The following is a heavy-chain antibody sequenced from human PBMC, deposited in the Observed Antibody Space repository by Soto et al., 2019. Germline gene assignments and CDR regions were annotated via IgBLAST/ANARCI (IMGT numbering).Heavy chain of an antibody. CDR3: ARHGPLSNNWNQLDY. V-gene: IGHV4-39*01. CDR2: IYYNGNP. D-gene: IGHD1-1*01. Sequence: QLQLQESGPGLVKPSETLSLTCTVSGGSISSSPYYWGWIRQPPGKGLEWIGNIYYNGNPFYNPSLKSRVNISVDTSKNQFSLKLSSVTAADTAVYYCARHGPLSNNWNQLDYWGQGTLVTVSS. J-gene: IGHJ4*02. CDR1: GGSISSSPYY.